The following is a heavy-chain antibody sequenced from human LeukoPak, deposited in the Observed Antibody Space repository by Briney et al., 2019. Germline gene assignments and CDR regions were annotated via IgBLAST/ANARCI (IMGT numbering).Heavy chain of an antibody. Sequence: ASVKVSCKASGYTFTGYYIHWVRQTPGQGLEWMGWINSNSGGTNYAQKCQGRVTMTRDTSTTTAYLELNRLRSDDTAVYYCARVRRPEYSSSSYHYSMDVWGQGTTVTVSS. CDR2: INSNSGGT. CDR3: ARVRRPEYSSSSYHYSMDV. D-gene: IGHD6-6*01. CDR1: GYTFTGYY. V-gene: IGHV1-2*02. J-gene: IGHJ6*03.